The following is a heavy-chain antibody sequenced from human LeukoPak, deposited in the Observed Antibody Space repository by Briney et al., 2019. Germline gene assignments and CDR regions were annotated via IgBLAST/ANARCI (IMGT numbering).Heavy chain of an antibody. J-gene: IGHJ4*02. V-gene: IGHV1-69*05. Sequence: SVKVSCKASGGTFSSYAISWVRQAPGQGLEWMGGIIPIFGTANYAQKFQGRVTITTDESTSTAYMEPSSLRSEDTAVYYCARDLGYYYGSGSYSLYYWGQGTLVTVSS. D-gene: IGHD3-10*01. CDR3: ARDLGYYYGSGSYSLYY. CDR2: IIPIFGTA. CDR1: GGTFSSYA.